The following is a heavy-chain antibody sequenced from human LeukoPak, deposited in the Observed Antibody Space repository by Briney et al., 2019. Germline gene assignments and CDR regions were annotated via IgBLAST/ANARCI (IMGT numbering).Heavy chain of an antibody. V-gene: IGHV4-39*07. Sequence: SETLSLTCTVSGGSISSSSYYWGWIRQPPGKGLEWIGSIYYSGSTYYNPSLKSRVTISVDTSKNQFSLKLSSVTAADTAVYYCARLGEVYAPARFDYWGQGTLVTVSS. CDR3: ARLGEVYAPARFDY. D-gene: IGHD2-8*01. CDR2: IYYSGST. CDR1: GGSISSSSYY. J-gene: IGHJ4*02.